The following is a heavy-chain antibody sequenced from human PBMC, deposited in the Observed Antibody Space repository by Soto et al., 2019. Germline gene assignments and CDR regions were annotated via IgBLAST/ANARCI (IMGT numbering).Heavy chain of an antibody. V-gene: IGHV4-59*01. D-gene: IGHD2-2*01. Sequence: SETLSLTCTVSGGSISSYYWSWIRQPPGKGLEWIGYIYYSGSTNYNPSLKSRVTISVDTSKNQFSLKLSSVTAADTAVYYCARGLGYCSSTSCYEFDYWGQGTLVTVS. CDR1: GGSISSYY. CDR2: IYYSGST. CDR3: ARGLGYCSSTSCYEFDY. J-gene: IGHJ4*02.